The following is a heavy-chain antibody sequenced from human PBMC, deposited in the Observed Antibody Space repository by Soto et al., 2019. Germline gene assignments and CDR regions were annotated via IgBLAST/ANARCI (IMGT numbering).Heavy chain of an antibody. CDR1: GDTFSSYA. CDR2: IITVLGTT. CDR3: ARRRYCGYDCYHKHYYGMDV. V-gene: IGHV1-69*08. J-gene: IGHJ6*02. D-gene: IGHD2-21*01. Sequence: QVQLVQSGAELKKTGSSVKVSCRASGDTFSSYAVNWVRQAPGRGLEWMGRIITVLGTTDYAQKFKGRVTVTAEKTTNTVYRELSSLRSKDTAVYYCARRRYCGYDCYHKHYYGMDVWGQGTTVTVAS.